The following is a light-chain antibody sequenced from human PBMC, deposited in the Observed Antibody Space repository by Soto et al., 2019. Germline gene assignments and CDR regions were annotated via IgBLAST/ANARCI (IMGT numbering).Light chain of an antibody. CDR2: WAS. V-gene: IGKV4-1*01. CDR3: QQYYTTPT. Sequence: DIVMTQSPDSLAVSLGERATINCKSSQSVLYSSNNKNYLAWYQQKPGQPPKLLIHWASTRESGVPDRFSGSGSETDFTLTISSLQAEDVAVYFCQQYYTTPTFGQGTRLEMK. J-gene: IGKJ5*01. CDR1: QSVLYSSNNKNY.